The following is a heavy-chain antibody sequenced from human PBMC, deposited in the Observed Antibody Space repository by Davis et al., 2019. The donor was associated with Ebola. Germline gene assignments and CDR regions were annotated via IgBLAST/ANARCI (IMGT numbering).Heavy chain of an antibody. D-gene: IGHD3-16*01. CDR1: GFTFDDYA. CDR2: ISWNSGSI. J-gene: IGHJ4*02. V-gene: IGHV3-9*01. Sequence: PGGSLRLSCAASGFTFDDYAMHWVRQAPGKGLEWVSGISWNSGSIGYADSVKGRFTISRDNAKNSLYLQMNSLRAEDTALYYCAKDISVEIWHLGEFDYWGQGTLVTVSS. CDR3: AKDISVEIWHLGEFDY.